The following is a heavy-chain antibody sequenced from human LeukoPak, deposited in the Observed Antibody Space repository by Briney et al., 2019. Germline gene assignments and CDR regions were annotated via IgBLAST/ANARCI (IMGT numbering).Heavy chain of an antibody. CDR1: GFPLTNYA. J-gene: IGHJ4*02. CDR2: VSASGST. V-gene: IGHV3-23*01. CDR3: ARSGVAATPRTSDC. Sequence: GGSLRLSCAASGFPLTNYAISWVRQAPGKGLEWVSAVSASGSTYYADSVKGHFTISRDNSRNTLYLQMYSLRAEDTAVYYCARSGVAATPRTSDCWGQGTLVTVSS. D-gene: IGHD2-15*01.